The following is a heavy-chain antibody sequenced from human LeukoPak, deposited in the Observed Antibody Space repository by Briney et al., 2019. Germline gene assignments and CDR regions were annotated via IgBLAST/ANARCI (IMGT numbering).Heavy chain of an antibody. D-gene: IGHD3-3*01. J-gene: IGHJ4*02. CDR1: GFTFSSYA. CDR3: ARAPISITIFGAVSDY. CDR2: ISYDGSNK. V-gene: IGHV3-30-3*01. Sequence: GGSLRLSCAASGFTFSSYAMHWVRQAPGKGLEWVAVISYDGSNKYYADSVKGRFTISRDNSKNTLYLQMNSLRAEDTAVYYCARAPISITIFGAVSDYWGQGTLVTVSS.